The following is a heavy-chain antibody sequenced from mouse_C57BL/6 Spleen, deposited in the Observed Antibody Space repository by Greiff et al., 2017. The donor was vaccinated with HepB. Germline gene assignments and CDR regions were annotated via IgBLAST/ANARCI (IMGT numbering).Heavy chain of an antibody. V-gene: IGHV1-54*01. D-gene: IGHD2-14*01. CDR1: GYAFTNYL. CDR2: INPGSGGT. Sequence: VQLQQSGAELVRPGTSVKVSCKASGYAFTNYLIEWVKQRPGQGLEWIGVINPGSGGTNYNEKFKGKATLTADKSSSTAYMQLSSLTAEDSAVYCGAKEVYYRIPLDYWGQGTTLTVSS. J-gene: IGHJ2*01. CDR3: AKEVYYRIPLDY.